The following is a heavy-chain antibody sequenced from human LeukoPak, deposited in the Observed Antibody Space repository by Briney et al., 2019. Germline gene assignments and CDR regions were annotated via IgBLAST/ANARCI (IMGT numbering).Heavy chain of an antibody. Sequence: QPGGSLRLSCAASGFTFSSYEMNWVRQAPGKGLERVSYISSSGSTIYYADSVKGRFTISRDNAKNSLYLQMNSLRAEDMAVYYCARVAGSYSPAFDIWGQGTMVTVSS. CDR3: ARVAGSYSPAFDI. CDR1: GFTFSSYE. J-gene: IGHJ3*02. V-gene: IGHV3-48*03. CDR2: ISSSGSTI. D-gene: IGHD1-26*01.